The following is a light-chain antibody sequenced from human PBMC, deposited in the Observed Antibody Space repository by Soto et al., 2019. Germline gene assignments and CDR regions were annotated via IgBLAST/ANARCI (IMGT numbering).Light chain of an antibody. CDR2: EVN. Sequence: QSALTQPASMSGSPGQSSTISCTGTSSDVGSYYPVSWFQQHPGKAPKLIIYEVNKRPSGVSDRFSGSKSGNTASLTISGLQAADEAEYYCCPYAGDTTFFVFGTGTKVTVL. J-gene: IGLJ1*01. V-gene: IGLV2-23*02. CDR1: SSDVGSYYP. CDR3: CPYAGDTTFFV.